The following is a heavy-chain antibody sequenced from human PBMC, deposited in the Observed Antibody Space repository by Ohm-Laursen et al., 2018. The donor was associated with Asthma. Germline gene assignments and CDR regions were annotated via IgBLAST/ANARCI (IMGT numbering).Heavy chain of an antibody. CDR1: GFTFRSYA. D-gene: IGHD3-10*01. CDR3: AKDGWTVLWFGSQDYYYYYGMDV. Sequence: SLRLSCTASGFTFRSYAMHWVRQAPGKGLEWVAVMSYDGSLKYYADSVKGRFTISRDNSKNTLYLQMNSLRAEDTAVYYCAKDGWTVLWFGSQDYYYYYGMDVWGQGTTVTVSS. V-gene: IGHV3-30-3*01. J-gene: IGHJ6*02. CDR2: MSYDGSLK.